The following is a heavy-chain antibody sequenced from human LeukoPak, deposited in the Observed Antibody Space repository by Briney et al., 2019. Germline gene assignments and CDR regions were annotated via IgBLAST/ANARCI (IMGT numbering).Heavy chain of an antibody. V-gene: IGHV3-7*01. Sequence: GGFLRLSCAASGFWFGSDWMSWVRQAPGKGLEWVANISPDGSGKCFVDSVKGRFTISRDNGKNSLYLQLNSLKAEDTALYYCARYYGPTVGDAFDIWGQGRMVTVSP. D-gene: IGHD3-16*01. CDR1: GFWFGSDW. CDR2: ISPDGSGK. J-gene: IGHJ3*02. CDR3: ARYYGPTVGDAFDI.